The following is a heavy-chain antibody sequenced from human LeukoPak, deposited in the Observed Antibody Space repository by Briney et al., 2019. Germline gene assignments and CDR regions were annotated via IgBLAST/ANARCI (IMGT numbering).Heavy chain of an antibody. V-gene: IGHV4-61*08. CDR3: ARASMTMLPQH. J-gene: IGHJ1*01. D-gene: IGHD3-10*01. Sequence: SETLSLTCTVSGGSISSSDYYWGWIRQPPGKGLEWIGYIYYSGSTNYNPSLKSRVTISVDTSKNQFSLKLSSVTAADTAVYYCARASMTMLPQHWGQGTLVTASS. CDR1: GGSISSSDYY. CDR2: IYYSGST.